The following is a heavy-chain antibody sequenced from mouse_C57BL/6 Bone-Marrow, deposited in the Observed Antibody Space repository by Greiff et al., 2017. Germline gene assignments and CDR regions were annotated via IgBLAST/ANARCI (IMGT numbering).Heavy chain of an antibody. V-gene: IGHV1-42*01. J-gene: IGHJ2*01. Sequence: EVKVEESGPELVKPGASVKISCKASGYSFTGYYMNWVKQSPEKSLEWIGEINPSTGGTTYNQKFKAKATLTVDKSSSTAYMQLKSLTSEDSAVYYCARGNCDYWGQGTTLTVSS. CDR3: ARGNCDY. CDR2: INPSTGGT. CDR1: GYSFTGYY.